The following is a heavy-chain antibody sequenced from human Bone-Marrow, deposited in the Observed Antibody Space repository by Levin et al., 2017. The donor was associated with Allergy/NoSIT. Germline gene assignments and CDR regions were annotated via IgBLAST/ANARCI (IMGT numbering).Heavy chain of an antibody. J-gene: IGHJ4*02. D-gene: IGHD6-19*01. CDR2: IYYSGST. Sequence: SETLSLTCTVSGGSISSSSYYWGWIRQPPGKGLEWIGSIYYSGSTYYNPSLKSRVTISVDTSKNQFSLKLSSVTAADTAVYYCARQGYSSGLPYFDYWGQGTLVTVSS. V-gene: IGHV4-39*01. CDR3: ARQGYSSGLPYFDY. CDR1: GGSISSSSYY.